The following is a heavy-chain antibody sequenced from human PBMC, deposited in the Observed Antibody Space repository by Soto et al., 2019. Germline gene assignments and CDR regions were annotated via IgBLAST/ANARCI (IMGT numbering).Heavy chain of an antibody. J-gene: IGHJ5*02. CDR2: IYHSGST. CDR1: GGSISSGGYS. CDR3: ARVPSP. V-gene: IGHV4-30-2*01. Sequence: QLQLQESGSGLVKPSQTLSLTCAVSGGSISSGGYSWSWIRQPPGKGLEWIGYIYHSGSTYYNPSLKGRVPRSVDGSKTQFSLMLRPVTAAAAAVYYCARVPSPWGQGTLVTVSS.